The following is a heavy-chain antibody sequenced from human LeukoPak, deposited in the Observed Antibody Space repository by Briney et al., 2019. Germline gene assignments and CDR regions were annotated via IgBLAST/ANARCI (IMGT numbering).Heavy chain of an antibody. CDR1: GFTFSSYW. J-gene: IGHJ3*02. CDR2: IKQDGSEK. V-gene: IGHV3-7*01. Sequence: PGGSLRLSCAASGFTFSSYWMSWVRQAPGKGLEWVANIKQDGSEKYYVDSVKGRFTISRDNAKNSLYLQMNSLRAEDTAVYYCARDGNYDFWSGYWGGAFDIWGQGTMVTVSS. CDR3: ARDGNYDFWSGYWGGAFDI. D-gene: IGHD3-3*01.